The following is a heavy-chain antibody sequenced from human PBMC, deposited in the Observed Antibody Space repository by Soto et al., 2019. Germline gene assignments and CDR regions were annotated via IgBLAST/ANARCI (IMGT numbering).Heavy chain of an antibody. Sequence: SETLSLTCTVSGESISSGGYYLTWIRQHPGKGLEWIGYIDNSGNTYYKPSLDSRVVMSVDASKNRFPLRLNSVTAADTAVYYCARDLGSNQWFFDNWSHGTLVTVSS. V-gene: IGHV4-31*03. J-gene: IGHJ4*03. CDR3: ARDLGSNQWFFDN. D-gene: IGHD3-22*01. CDR2: IDNSGNT. CDR1: GESISSGGYY.